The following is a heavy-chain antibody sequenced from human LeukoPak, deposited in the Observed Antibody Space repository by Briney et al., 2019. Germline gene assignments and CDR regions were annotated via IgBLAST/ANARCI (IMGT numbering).Heavy chain of an antibody. D-gene: IGHD5/OR15-5a*01. CDR3: AKDLLLAPTYYYYGMDV. J-gene: IGHJ6*02. V-gene: IGHV3-30*18. CDR2: ISYDGSNK. Sequence: PGGSLRLSCAASGLNFSYAWMSWVRQAPGKGLEWVAVISYDGSNKYYADSVKGRFTISRDNSKNTLYLQMNSLRAEDTAVYYCAKDLLLAPTYYYYGMDVWGQGTTVTVPS. CDR1: GLNFSYAW.